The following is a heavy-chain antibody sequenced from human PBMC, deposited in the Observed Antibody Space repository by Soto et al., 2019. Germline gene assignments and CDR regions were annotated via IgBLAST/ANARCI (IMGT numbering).Heavy chain of an antibody. J-gene: IGHJ4*02. V-gene: IGHV1-18*01. D-gene: IGHD5-12*01. CDR2: ISAYNGNT. CDR1: GYTFTSYG. CDR3: ARVVYSGYDYRAVGVDDY. Sequence: QVQLVQSGAEVKKPGASVKVSCKASGYTFTSYGISWVRQAPGQGLEWMGWISAYNGNTNYAQKLQGRVTMTTDTSTSTAYMELRSVRSDDTAVYYCARVVYSGYDYRAVGVDDYWGQGTLVTVSS.